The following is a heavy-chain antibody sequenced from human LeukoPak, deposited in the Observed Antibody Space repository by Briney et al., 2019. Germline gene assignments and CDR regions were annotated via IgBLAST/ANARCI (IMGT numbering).Heavy chain of an antibody. CDR2: FDPEDGET. V-gene: IGHV1-24*01. CDR1: GYTLTELS. J-gene: IGHJ5*02. Sequence: ASVKVSCKVSGYTLTELSMHWVRQAPGKGLEWMGGFDPEDGETIYAQKFQGRVTMTEDTSTDTAYMELSSLRSEDTAVYYCATVPRVYCSGGSCYGLGFDPWSQGTLVTVSS. CDR3: ATVPRVYCSGGSCYGLGFDP. D-gene: IGHD2-15*01.